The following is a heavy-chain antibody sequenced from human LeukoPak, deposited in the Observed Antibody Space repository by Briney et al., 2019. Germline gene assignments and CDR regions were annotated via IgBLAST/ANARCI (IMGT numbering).Heavy chain of an antibody. J-gene: IGHJ4*02. CDR1: DGSISSGGYY. CDR2: IYYSGST. CDR3: ARAGGFFSPFGY. D-gene: IGHD3-16*01. V-gene: IGHV4-31*02. Sequence: SETLSLTCTVSDGSISSGGYYWSWIRQHPGDGLEWIGYIYYSGSTYYNPSLKSRVTISIDTSKNHFSLKLSSVTAADTAVYYCARAGGFFSPFGYWGQGTLVTVSS.